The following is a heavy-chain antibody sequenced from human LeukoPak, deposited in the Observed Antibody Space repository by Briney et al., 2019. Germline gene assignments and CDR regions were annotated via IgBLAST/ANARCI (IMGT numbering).Heavy chain of an antibody. V-gene: IGHV3-13*01. J-gene: IGHJ6*02. CDR1: GFTFSSYD. CDR2: IGTAGDT. Sequence: GGSLRLSCAASGFTFSSYDMHWVRQATGKGLEWVSAIGTAGDTYYPGSVKGRLTISRENAKNSLYLQMNSLRAGDTAVYYCARGAPYYYGMDVWGQGTTVTVSS. CDR3: ARGAPYYYGMDV.